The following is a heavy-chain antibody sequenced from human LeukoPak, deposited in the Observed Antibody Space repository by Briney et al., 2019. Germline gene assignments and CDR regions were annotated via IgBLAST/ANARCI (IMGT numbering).Heavy chain of an antibody. Sequence: SETLSLTCTVSGGSISSGSYYWSWIRQPAGKGLEWIGEIYHSGSTTYNPSLKSRVTISIDKSKNQFSLKLSSVTAADTAVYYCARNGEYCLDYWGQGTLVTVS. J-gene: IGHJ4*02. D-gene: IGHD2-8*02. CDR3: ARNGEYCLDY. CDR2: IYHSGST. CDR1: GGSISSGSYY. V-gene: IGHV4-61*10.